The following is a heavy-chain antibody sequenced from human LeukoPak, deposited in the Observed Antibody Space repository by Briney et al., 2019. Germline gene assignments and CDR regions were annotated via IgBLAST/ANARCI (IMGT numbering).Heavy chain of an antibody. CDR1: GFTLSNYW. CDR3: AREIRRLGELNYFDY. J-gene: IGHJ4*02. D-gene: IGHD3-16*01. Sequence: GGSLRLSCAASGFTLSNYWMSWVRQSPGKGLEWVANIKGDGSDKYYMDSVKGRFTISIDNAKNSLYLQMNSLGAEDTAVYYCAREIRRLGELNYFDYWGQGTLVTVSS. CDR2: IKGDGSDK. V-gene: IGHV3-7*03.